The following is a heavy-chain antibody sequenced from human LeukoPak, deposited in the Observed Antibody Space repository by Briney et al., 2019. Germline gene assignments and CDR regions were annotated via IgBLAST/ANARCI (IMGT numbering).Heavy chain of an antibody. V-gene: IGHV4-59*08. Sequence: SETLSFTCTVSGGSISSYYWSWIRQPPGKGLEWIGYIYYSGSTNYNPSLKSRVTISVDTSKNQFSLKLSSVTAADTAVYYCARHLQYSGYDHDAFDIWGQGTMVTVSS. CDR3: ARHLQYSGYDHDAFDI. D-gene: IGHD5-12*01. J-gene: IGHJ3*02. CDR1: GGSISSYY. CDR2: IYYSGST.